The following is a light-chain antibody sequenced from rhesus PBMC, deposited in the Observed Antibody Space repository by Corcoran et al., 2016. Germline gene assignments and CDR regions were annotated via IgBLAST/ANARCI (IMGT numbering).Light chain of an antibody. Sequence: DIQMTQSPSSLSVSVGGRVTITCRTSENANNFLNWYQQKPGKAPKLLIYKASTLQSGVPSRVSGSGSGTAYTFTISSLQSEDVAPYYCQHNYGSPVTFGGGTKVEI. CDR3: QHNYGSPVT. CDR2: KAS. CDR1: ENANNF. J-gene: IGKJ4*01. V-gene: IGKV1-74*01.